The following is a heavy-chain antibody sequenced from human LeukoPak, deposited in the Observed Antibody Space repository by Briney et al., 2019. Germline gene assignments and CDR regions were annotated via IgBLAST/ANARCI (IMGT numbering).Heavy chain of an antibody. Sequence: PSGTLSLTCAVSGGSISTGNWWSWVRQSPDKGLEWIGEIYHSGSSNYNPSLKSRVTMSIDNSKHHFSLSLTSVTAADTAVYYCARQTGLRYFDWLLYLDYWGQGTLVTVSS. V-gene: IGHV4-4*02. D-gene: IGHD3-9*01. CDR3: ARQTGLRYFDWLLYLDY. J-gene: IGHJ4*02. CDR1: GGSISTGNW. CDR2: IYHSGSS.